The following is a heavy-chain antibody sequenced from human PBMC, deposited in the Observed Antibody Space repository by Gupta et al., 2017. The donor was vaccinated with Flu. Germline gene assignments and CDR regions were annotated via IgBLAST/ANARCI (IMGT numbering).Heavy chain of an antibody. CDR2: TYYRSKWYN. V-gene: IGHV6-1*01. D-gene: IGHD6-13*01. CDR3: ARDRGEVAAAGDYYYYYGMDV. J-gene: IGHJ6*02. Sequence: RQYPSRGIEWLRRTYYRSKWYNEYAGSVKSRLTINPETSKNQFSLQLNSVTPEDTALYYCARDRGEVAAAGDYYYYYGMDVWGQGTTVTVSS.